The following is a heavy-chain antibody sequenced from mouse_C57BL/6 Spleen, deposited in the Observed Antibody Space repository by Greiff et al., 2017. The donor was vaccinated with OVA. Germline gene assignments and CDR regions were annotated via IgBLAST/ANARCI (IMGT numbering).Heavy chain of an antibody. CDR3: ARYDYYGSSYVWYFDV. Sequence: VQLQQSGPELVKPGASVKISCKASGYTFTDYYINWVKQRPGQGLEWIGWLFPGSGSTYYNEKFKGKATLTVDKSSSTAYMLLSSLTSEDSAVYFCARYDYYGSSYVWYFDVWGTGTTVTVSS. V-gene: IGHV1-75*01. CDR1: GYTFTDYY. J-gene: IGHJ1*03. CDR2: LFPGSGST. D-gene: IGHD1-1*01.